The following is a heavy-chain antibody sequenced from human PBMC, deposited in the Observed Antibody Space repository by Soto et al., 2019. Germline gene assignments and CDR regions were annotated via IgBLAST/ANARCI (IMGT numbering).Heavy chain of an antibody. Sequence: SETLSLTCTVSGGSISSSSYYWGWIRQPPGKGLEWIGSIYYSGSTYYNPSLKSRVTISVDTSKNQFSLKLSSVTAADTAVYYCARLGAYDFWSGYSPGDYYYYMDVWGKGTTVTVSS. CDR3: ARLGAYDFWSGYSPGDYYYYMDV. CDR2: IYYSGST. J-gene: IGHJ6*03. D-gene: IGHD3-3*01. V-gene: IGHV4-39*01. CDR1: GGSISSSSYY.